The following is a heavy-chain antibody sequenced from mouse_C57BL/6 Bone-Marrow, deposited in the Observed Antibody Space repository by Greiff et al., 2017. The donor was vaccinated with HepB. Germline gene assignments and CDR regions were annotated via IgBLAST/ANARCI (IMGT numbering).Heavy chain of an antibody. Sequence: EVKLMESGEGLVKPGGSLKLSCAASGFTFSSYAMSWVRQTPEKRLEWVAYISSGGDYIYYADTVKGRFTISRDNARNTLYLQMSSLKSEDTAMYYCTREGITTVVRDAMDYWGQGTSVTVSS. V-gene: IGHV5-9-1*02. CDR1: GFTFSSYA. CDR2: ISSGGDYI. D-gene: IGHD1-1*01. J-gene: IGHJ4*01. CDR3: TREGITTVVRDAMDY.